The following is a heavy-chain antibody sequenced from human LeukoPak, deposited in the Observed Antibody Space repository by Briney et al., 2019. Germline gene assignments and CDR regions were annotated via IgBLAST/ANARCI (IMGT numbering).Heavy chain of an antibody. V-gene: IGHV4-39*01. D-gene: IGHD3-22*01. CDR2: IGYSGST. J-gene: IGHJ4*02. CDR3: ATHFTYYYDSSGYRYFDY. Sequence: WVRQPPGKGLEWIGSIGYSGSTYYNPSLKSRVTISVDTSKNQFSLKLSSVTAADTAVYYCATHFTYYYDSSGYRYFDYWGQGTLVTVSS.